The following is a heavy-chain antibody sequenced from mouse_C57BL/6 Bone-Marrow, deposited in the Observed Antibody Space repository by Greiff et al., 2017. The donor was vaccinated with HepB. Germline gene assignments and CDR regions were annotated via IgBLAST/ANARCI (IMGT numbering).Heavy chain of an antibody. D-gene: IGHD4-1*01. J-gene: IGHJ2*01. CDR1: GYTFTSYW. CDR2: IHPNSGST. Sequence: QVQLQQPGAELVKPGASVKLSCKAPGYTFTSYWMHWVKQRPGQGLEWIGMIHPNSGSTNYNEKFKSKATLTVDKSSSTAYMQLSSLTSEDSAVYYCASEGTGTPFDYWGQGTTLTVSS. CDR3: ASEGTGTPFDY. V-gene: IGHV1-64*01.